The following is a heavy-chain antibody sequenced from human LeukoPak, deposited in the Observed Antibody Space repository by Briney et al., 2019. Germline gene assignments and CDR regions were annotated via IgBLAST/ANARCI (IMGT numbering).Heavy chain of an antibody. CDR2: IIPIFGTA. D-gene: IGHD4-17*01. Sequence: SVKVSCRASGGTFSSYAISWARQAPGQGLEWMGGIIPIFGTANYAQKFQGRVTITADESTSTAYMELSSLRSEDTAVYYCARGKDYGDYRDAFDIWGQGTMVTVSS. V-gene: IGHV1-69*13. CDR3: ARGKDYGDYRDAFDI. J-gene: IGHJ3*02. CDR1: GGTFSSYA.